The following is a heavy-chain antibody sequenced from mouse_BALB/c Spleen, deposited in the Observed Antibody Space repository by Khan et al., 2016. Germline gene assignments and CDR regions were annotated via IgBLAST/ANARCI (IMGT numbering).Heavy chain of an antibody. CDR3: AYGNYPYYYAMDY. CDR2: INPNTGYA. Sequence: QVQLQQSGAELAKPGASVKMSCKASDYTFTSYWMHWVKQRPGQGLEWIGYINPNTGYAAYNQKFQDKATLTADKSSNTAYMEMNSLTSEDSAVXYSAYGNYPYYYAMDYWGQGTSVTVSS. J-gene: IGHJ4*01. CDR1: DYTFTSYW. D-gene: IGHD2-1*01. V-gene: IGHV1-7*01.